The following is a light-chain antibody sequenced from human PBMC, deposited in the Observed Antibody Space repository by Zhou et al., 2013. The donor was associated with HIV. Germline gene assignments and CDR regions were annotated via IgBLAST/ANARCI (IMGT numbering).Light chain of an antibody. J-gene: IGKJ1*01. Sequence: AIRMTQSPSSFSASTGDRVAITCRASQDITTSLAWYQLKPGRAPMLLISGASTLQTGVPPRFSGSGSATDFTLNITCLQSEDFATYYCQQYYGNPTFGQGTKVEIK. CDR2: GAS. V-gene: IGKV1-8*01. CDR1: QDITTS. CDR3: QQYYGNPT.